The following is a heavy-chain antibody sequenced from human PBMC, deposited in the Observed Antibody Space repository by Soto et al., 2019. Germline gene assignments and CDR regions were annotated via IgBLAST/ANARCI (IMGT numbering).Heavy chain of an antibody. J-gene: IGHJ4*02. CDR1: GFTFSNYA. D-gene: IGHD3-9*01. Sequence: LRLSCAASGFTFSNYAMSWVRQAPGKGLEWVSAISGSGGSTYYADSVKGRFTISRDNSKNTLYLRMNSLRAEDTAVFYCAKDRAIRPGSDFDYWGQGTQVTVSS. V-gene: IGHV3-23*01. CDR3: AKDRAIRPGSDFDY. CDR2: ISGSGGST.